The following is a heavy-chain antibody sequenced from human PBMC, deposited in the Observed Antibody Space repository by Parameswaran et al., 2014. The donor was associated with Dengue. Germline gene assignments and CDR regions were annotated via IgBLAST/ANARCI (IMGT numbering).Heavy chain of an antibody. D-gene: IGHD3-3*01. V-gene: IGHV3-23*01. Sequence: QAGGSLRLSCAASGFTFSSYAMSWVRQGSREGAGWVSAISGSGGSTYYADSVKGRFTISRDNSKNTLYLQMNSLRAEDTAVYYCAKSPYYDFWSGYYAFDIWGQGTMVTVSS. CDR1: GFTFSSYA. CDR3: AKSPYYDFWSGYYAFDI. CDR2: ISGSGGST. J-gene: IGHJ3*02.